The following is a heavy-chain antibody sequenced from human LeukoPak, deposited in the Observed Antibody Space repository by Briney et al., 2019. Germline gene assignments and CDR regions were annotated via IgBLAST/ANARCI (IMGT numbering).Heavy chain of an antibody. CDR1: GFAFSSCA. CDR2: INGVNT. J-gene: IGHJ4*02. D-gene: IGHD2-15*01. CDR3: VKENPHSPGGDC. Sequence: GGSLRLSCSASGFAFSSCAMYWVRQAPGKGLEYVSVINGVNTYYADSVRGRFTISRDNSKNTLYLQMSSLRPEDTAVYYCVKENPHSPGGDCWGQGTLVTVSS. V-gene: IGHV3-64D*09.